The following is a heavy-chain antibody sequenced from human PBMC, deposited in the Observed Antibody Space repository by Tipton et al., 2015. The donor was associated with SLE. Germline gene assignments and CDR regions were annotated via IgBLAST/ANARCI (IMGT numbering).Heavy chain of an antibody. Sequence: TLSLTCTVSGGSISSGGYYWSWIRRHPGKGLEWIGYIYYSGSTNYNPSLKRRVTISVDTSKNQFSLKLSSVTAADTAVYYCARAKQPGGMDVWGQGTTVTVSS. D-gene: IGHD6-13*01. CDR2: IYYSGST. V-gene: IGHV4-61*08. J-gene: IGHJ6*02. CDR3: ARAKQPGGMDV. CDR1: GGSISSGGYY.